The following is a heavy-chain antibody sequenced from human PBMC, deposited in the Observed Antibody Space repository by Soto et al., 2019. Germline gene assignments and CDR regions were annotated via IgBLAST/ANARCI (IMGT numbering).Heavy chain of an antibody. J-gene: IGHJ4*02. CDR2: IYSGGST. CDR3: AREGVSGYNRAFVY. Sequence: EVQLVESGGGLVQPGGSLRLSCAGSGFTVSTSYMSWVRQAPGKGLEWVSFIYSGGSTYYADSVKDRFTVSRDNSKNTLYLQMSSLRVDDTAVYYCAREGVSGYNRAFVYWGQGTLVTVSS. D-gene: IGHD5-18*01. V-gene: IGHV3-66*01. CDR1: GFTVSTSY.